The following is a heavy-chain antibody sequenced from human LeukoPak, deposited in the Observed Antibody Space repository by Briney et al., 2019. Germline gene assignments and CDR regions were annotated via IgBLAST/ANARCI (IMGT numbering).Heavy chain of an antibody. CDR1: GGSISSYY. Sequence: SETLSLTCTVSGGSISSYYWSWIRQPPGKGLEWIGYIYYSGSTNYNPSLKSRVTISVDTSKNQFSLKLSSVTAADTAVYYCARHISLNDPSNFDYWGQGTLVTVSS. CDR2: IYYSGST. J-gene: IGHJ4*02. V-gene: IGHV4-59*08. CDR3: ARHISLNDPSNFDY.